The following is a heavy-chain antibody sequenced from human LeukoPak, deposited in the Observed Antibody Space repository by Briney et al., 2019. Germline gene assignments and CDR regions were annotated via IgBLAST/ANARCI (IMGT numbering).Heavy chain of an antibody. CDR1: GFTVSSDF. V-gene: IGHV3-66*01. D-gene: IGHD6-19*01. CDR3: AREGMAVPGTLDY. Sequence: GRSLRLSCAASGFTVSSDFTNWVRQAPGKGLKWVSVIHSGGSTYYADSVKGRFTISRDNSKNTLYLQMNSLRAEDTAVYYCAREGMAVPGTLDYWGQGTLVTVSS. J-gene: IGHJ4*02. CDR2: IHSGGST.